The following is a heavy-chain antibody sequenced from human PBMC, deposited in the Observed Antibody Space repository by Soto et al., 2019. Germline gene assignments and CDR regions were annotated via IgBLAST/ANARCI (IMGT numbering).Heavy chain of an antibody. CDR3: ARVVTIFGVPRYYYYYMDV. CDR1: GYTFTSYD. CDR2: MNPNSGNT. Sequence: ASVKVSCKASGYTFTSYDINWVRQATGQGLEWMGWMNPNSGNTGYAQKFQGRVTMTRNTSISTAYMDLSSLRSEDTAVYYCARVVTIFGVPRYYYYYMDVWGKGTTVTVSS. V-gene: IGHV1-8*01. D-gene: IGHD3-3*01. J-gene: IGHJ6*03.